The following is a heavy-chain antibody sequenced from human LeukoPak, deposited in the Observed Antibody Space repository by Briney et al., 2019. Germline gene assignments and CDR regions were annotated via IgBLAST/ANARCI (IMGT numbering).Heavy chain of an antibody. CDR1: GFTFGSYA. Sequence: PGGSLRLSCAASGFTFGSYAMNWVRQAPGKGLEWVSVISGGGGSTYYADSVKGRFTISRDNSKNTLFLQMNSLRAEDTAVYYCAKGGYCSSTSCYVGWFDPWGQGTLVTVSS. V-gene: IGHV3-23*01. CDR3: AKGGYCSSTSCYVGWFDP. CDR2: ISGGGGST. J-gene: IGHJ5*02. D-gene: IGHD2-2*01.